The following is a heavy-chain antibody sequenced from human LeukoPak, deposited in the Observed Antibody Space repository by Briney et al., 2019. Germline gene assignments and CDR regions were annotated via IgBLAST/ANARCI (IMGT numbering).Heavy chain of an antibody. J-gene: IGHJ4*02. CDR1: GSTLSAYG. Sequence: GGSLRLSCAASGSTLSAYGMSWVRQAPGKGLEWVSSISGGTTYYADSVKGRFTISRDNSKNTVSLQMNSLRAEDTAVYYCAKSVYHSGNYWGQGTLVTVSS. V-gene: IGHV3-23*01. CDR3: AKSVYHSGNY. CDR2: ISGGTT. D-gene: IGHD3-10*01.